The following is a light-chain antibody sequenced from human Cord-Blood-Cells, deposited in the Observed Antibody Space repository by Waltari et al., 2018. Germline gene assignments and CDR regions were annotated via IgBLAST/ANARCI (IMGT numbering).Light chain of an antibody. V-gene: IGKV1-33*01. CDR2: DAS. CDR3: QQYDNLPYT. Sequence: DIQMTKSLSSLSASVGDRVPLTCQASQDISNYLNWYQQKPGKAPKLLIYDASNLETGVPSRFSGSGSGTDFTFTISSLQPEDIATYYCQQYDNLPYTFGQGTKLEIK. J-gene: IGKJ2*01. CDR1: QDISNY.